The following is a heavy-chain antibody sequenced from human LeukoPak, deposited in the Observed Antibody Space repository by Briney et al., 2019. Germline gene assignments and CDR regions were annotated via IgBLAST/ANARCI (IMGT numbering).Heavy chain of an antibody. CDR3: ARDYYDSSV. Sequence: SETLSLTCTVSGGSISSGSYYWSWIRQHAGKGLEWIGRIYTSGSTNYNPSLRSRVTISVDTSKNQFSLKLSSVTAADTAVYYCARDYYDSSVWGQGTMVTVSS. V-gene: IGHV4-61*02. CDR2: IYTSGST. CDR1: GGSISSGSYY. J-gene: IGHJ3*01. D-gene: IGHD3-22*01.